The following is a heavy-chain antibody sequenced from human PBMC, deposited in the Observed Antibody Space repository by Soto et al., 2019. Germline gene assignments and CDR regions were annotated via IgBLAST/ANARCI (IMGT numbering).Heavy chain of an antibody. CDR1: GFTFSDGW. CDR3: TTTGGHLHSDPFDY. J-gene: IGHJ4*02. D-gene: IGHD2-8*02. CDR2: IKSKISGGTA. V-gene: IGHV3-15*07. Sequence: EVQLVESGGGLVKPGGSLRLSCAASGFTFSDGWMNWVRQAPGKGLEWVGRIKSKISGGTADYVAPVIGRFTISRDDSKNTVYLQMNSLKIEGTAVYYCTTTGGHLHSDPFDYWGQGALVTVSS.